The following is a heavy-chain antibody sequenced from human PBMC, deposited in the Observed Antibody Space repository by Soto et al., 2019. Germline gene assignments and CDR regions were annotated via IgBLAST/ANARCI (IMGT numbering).Heavy chain of an antibody. V-gene: IGHV4-34*01. CDR2: INHSGST. CDR1: GGSFSGYY. Sequence: SETLSLTCAVYGGSFSGYYWTWIRQPPGTGLEWIGEINHSGSTNYNPSLKSRVTISVDTSKHQFSLKLTSVTAADTAVYYCARDKITGLFDYWGQRPLVTVSS. J-gene: IGHJ4*02. CDR3: ARDKITGLFDY. D-gene: IGHD2-8*02.